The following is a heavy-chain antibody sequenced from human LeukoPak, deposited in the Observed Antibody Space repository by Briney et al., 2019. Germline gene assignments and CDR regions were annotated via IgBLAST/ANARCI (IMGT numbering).Heavy chain of an antibody. CDR2: IYIVGGT. Sequence: PSETLSLTCTVSGGSISSYYWSWIRQPAGKGLEWIGRIYIVGGTNYNPSFKSRLTMSVDASQNQFSLKLSSVTAADTAVYYCARARSFGAPQQEYYYYYMDVWGKGTTVTISS. CDR3: ARARSFGAPQQEYYYYYMDV. CDR1: GGSISSYY. D-gene: IGHD2/OR15-2a*01. V-gene: IGHV4-4*07. J-gene: IGHJ6*03.